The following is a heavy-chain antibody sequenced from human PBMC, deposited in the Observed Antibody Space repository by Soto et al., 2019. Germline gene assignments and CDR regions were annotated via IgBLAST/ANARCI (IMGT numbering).Heavy chain of an antibody. V-gene: IGHV3-13*05. CDR3: ARANSSGWYPVYFDY. D-gene: IGHD6-19*01. CDR2: IGTAGDP. CDR1: GFTFSSYD. J-gene: IGHJ4*02. Sequence: EVQLLESGGGLVQPGGSLRLSCAASGFTFSSYDMHWVRQATGKGLEWVSAIGTAGDPYYPGSVKGRFTISRENAKNSLYLQMNSLRAGDMAVYYCARANSSGWYPVYFDYWGQGTLVTVSS.